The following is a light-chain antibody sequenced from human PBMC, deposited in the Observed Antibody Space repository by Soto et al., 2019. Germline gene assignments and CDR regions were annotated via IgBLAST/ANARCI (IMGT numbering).Light chain of an antibody. CDR3: QLWDSSGDHLGV. CDR2: YDR. V-gene: IGLV3-21*04. J-gene: IGLJ3*02. CDR1: NIGSQS. Sequence: SYVRTQPPSVSVSPGKTATITCGGNNIGSQSVHWYQQKPGQAPVLVVFYDRVRPSGIPDRFSGSNSGNTATLTISRVEAGDEADYYCQLWDSSGDHLGVFGGGTKRTVL.